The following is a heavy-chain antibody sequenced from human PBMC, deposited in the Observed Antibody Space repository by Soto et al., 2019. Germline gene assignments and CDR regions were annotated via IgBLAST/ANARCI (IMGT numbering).Heavy chain of an antibody. V-gene: IGHV4-61*03. CDR1: GGSVSSGSYS. D-gene: IGHD2-2*03. Sequence: SETLSLTCTVSGGSVSSGSYSWSWVRQPPGKGLEWIGYIYYSGSTKYSPSLKSRVTMSVDTSKNHFSLKLISVTTADTAVYFCAREGNLGRWIQPLDSWGQGTLVTVSS. J-gene: IGHJ4*02. CDR3: AREGNLGRWIQPLDS. CDR2: IYYSGST.